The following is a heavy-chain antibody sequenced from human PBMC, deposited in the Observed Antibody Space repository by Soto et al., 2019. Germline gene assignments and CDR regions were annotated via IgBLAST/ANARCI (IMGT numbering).Heavy chain of an antibody. J-gene: IGHJ4*02. Sequence: VKVSCKASGYTFTSYGISWVRQAPGQELKWMGWISAYNGNTNYAQKLQGRVTMTTDTSASTAYMELSNLRSEDTAVYYCAXXXNXXYXTSYLYWGQGTLVTVSS. V-gene: IGHV1-18*01. CDR2: ISAYNGNT. D-gene: IGHD2-8*01. CDR1: GYTFTSYG. CDR3: AXXXNXXYXTSYLY.